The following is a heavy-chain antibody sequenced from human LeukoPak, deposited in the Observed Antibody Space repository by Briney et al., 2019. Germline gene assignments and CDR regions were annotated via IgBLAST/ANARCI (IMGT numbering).Heavy chain of an antibody. CDR2: ISGNGGLT. CDR1: GFTFSIHA. Sequence: GGSLRLSCAASGFTFSIHAMNWVRQAPGKGLEWGSVISGNGGLTYYADSVKGRFTISRDNSKSTLYLQMNSLRAEDTAIYYCAPNTGYDNSLDYWGQGTLVTVSS. J-gene: IGHJ4*02. D-gene: IGHD5-12*01. CDR3: APNTGYDNSLDY. V-gene: IGHV3-23*01.